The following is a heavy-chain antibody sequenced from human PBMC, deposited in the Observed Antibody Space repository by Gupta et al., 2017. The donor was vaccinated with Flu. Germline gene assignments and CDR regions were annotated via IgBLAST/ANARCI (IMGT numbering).Heavy chain of an antibody. CDR2: GSNGGDRV. D-gene: IGHD5-18*01. V-gene: IGHV3-11*01. CDR3: VVTGDDSIDQYYYGMDV. Sequence: YGSNGGDRVYYAGSVEGRFTISRDNAKNFLYLQMNSLRAEDTAVYYCVVTGDDSIDQYYYGMDVWGQGTTVTVSS. J-gene: IGHJ6*02.